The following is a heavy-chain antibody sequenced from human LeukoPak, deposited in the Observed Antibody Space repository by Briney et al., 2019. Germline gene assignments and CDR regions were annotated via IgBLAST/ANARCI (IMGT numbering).Heavy chain of an antibody. CDR1: GYTFTGYY. D-gene: IGHD3-3*01. CDR3: ARDRATIFGVVENWFDP. CDR2: INPNSGGT. V-gene: IGHV1-2*02. Sequence: ASVKVSCKASGYTFTGYYMHWVRQAPGQGLEWMGWINPNSGGTNYAQKFQGRVTMTRDTSISTAYMELCRLRSDDTAVYYCARDRATIFGVVENWFDPWGQGTLVTVSS. J-gene: IGHJ5*02.